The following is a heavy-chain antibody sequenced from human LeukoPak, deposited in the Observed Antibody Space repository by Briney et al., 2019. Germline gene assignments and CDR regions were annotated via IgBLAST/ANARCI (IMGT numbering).Heavy chain of an antibody. J-gene: IGHJ4*02. CDR2: FDPEDGET. CDR1: GYTLTELS. Sequence: GASVKVSCKVSGYTLTELSMHWVRQAPGKGLEWMGGFDPEDGETIYAQKFQGRVTMTEDTSTDTAYMELRSLRSDDTAVYYCARVRAGYYDSSGYLRGYYFDYWGQGTLVTVSS. CDR3: ARVRAGYYDSSGYLRGYYFDY. D-gene: IGHD3-22*01. V-gene: IGHV1-24*01.